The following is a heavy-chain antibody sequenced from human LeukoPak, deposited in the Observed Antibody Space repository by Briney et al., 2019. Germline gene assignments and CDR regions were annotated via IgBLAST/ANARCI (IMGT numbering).Heavy chain of an antibody. Sequence: SETLSLTCTVSGYSISINYNWGWIRQPPGKGLEWIGSIFYSGATYYSPSLKSRVTISVDTSKNQFSLKLSSMPAADTAVYYCVRHRQWLLFPDYWGQGTLVTVSS. V-gene: IGHV4-38-2*02. CDR2: IFYSGAT. D-gene: IGHD6-19*01. CDR1: GYSISINYN. CDR3: VRHRQWLLFPDY. J-gene: IGHJ4*02.